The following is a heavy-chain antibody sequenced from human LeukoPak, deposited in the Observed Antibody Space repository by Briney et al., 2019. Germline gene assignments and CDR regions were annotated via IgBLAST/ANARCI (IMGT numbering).Heavy chain of an antibody. V-gene: IGHV3-30*18. CDR1: GFTFSSYG. J-gene: IGHJ4*02. CDR3: AKDSGLSFDY. CDR2: ISYDGSNK. Sequence: GGSLRLSCAASGFTFSSYGMPWVRQAPGKGLEWVAVISYDGSNKYYADSVKGRFTISRDNSKNTLYLQMNSLRAEDTAVYYCAKDSGLSFDYWGQGTLVTVSS.